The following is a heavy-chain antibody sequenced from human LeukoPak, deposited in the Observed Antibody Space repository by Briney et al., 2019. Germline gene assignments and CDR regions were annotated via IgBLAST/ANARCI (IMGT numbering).Heavy chain of an antibody. D-gene: IGHD3-3*01. J-gene: IGHJ4*02. V-gene: IGHV3-48*03. CDR1: GLTFSNFK. CDR3: ASWAGNTQSDSWSGPFDY. Sequence: GGSVRLSCAVSGLTFSNFKMNWVRQAPGKGLEWVSYITYSGRTTFYADSVKGRFTISRDNAKNSLYLQMSSLRVEDTAVYYCASWAGNTQSDSWSGPFDYWGQGTLVTVSS. CDR2: ITYSGRTT.